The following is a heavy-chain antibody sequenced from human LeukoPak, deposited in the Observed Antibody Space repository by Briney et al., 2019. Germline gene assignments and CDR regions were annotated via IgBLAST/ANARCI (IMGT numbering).Heavy chain of an antibody. Sequence: GGSLRLSCAASGFTFSSYSMNWLRQAPGKGLEWVSSISSSSSYIYYADSVKGRFTISRDNAKNSLYLQMNSLRAGAAPVYYCQGGSSVGFGWFDPRREGTLVTVSS. D-gene: IGHD6-25*01. CDR3: QGGSSVGFGWFDP. J-gene: IGHJ5*02. CDR2: ISSSSSYI. CDR1: GFTFSSYS. V-gene: IGHV3-21*01.